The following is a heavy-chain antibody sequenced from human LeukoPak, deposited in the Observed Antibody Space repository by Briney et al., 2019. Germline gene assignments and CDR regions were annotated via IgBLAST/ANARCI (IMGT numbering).Heavy chain of an antibody. Sequence: GGSLRLSCAASGFTFSSYWMSWVRQAPGKGLEWVANIKQDGSEKYYVASVKGRFTISRDNAKNSVYLLMNNLRAEDTAVYYCARSTSIAVAGRAFDIWGQGTMVTVSS. D-gene: IGHD6-19*01. V-gene: IGHV3-7*01. CDR2: IKQDGSEK. CDR1: GFTFSSYW. CDR3: ARSTSIAVAGRAFDI. J-gene: IGHJ3*02.